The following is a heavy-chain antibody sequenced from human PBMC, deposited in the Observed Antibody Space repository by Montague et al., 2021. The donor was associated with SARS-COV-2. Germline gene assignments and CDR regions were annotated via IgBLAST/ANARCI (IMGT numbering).Heavy chain of an antibody. J-gene: IGHJ4*02. D-gene: IGHD3-10*01. CDR1: WDSVSSNSVS. CDR3: TRAVRGVQDY. CDR2: TYYRSKWSN. Sequence: CAISWDSVSSNSVSWNWIRQSPSRGLEWLGRTYYRSKWSNEYALSVKSRITITPDTSKNQLSLQLTSVTPEDTAVYYCTRAVRGVQDYWGQGSLVTVSS. V-gene: IGHV6-1*01.